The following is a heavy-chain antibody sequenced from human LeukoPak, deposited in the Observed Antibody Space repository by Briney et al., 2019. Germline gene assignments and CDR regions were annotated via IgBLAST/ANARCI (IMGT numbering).Heavy chain of an antibody. D-gene: IGHD3-10*01. CDR1: GFTFRTYV. V-gene: IGHV3-23*01. J-gene: IGHJ4*02. Sequence: GGSLRLSCAASGFTFRTYVMNWVRQAPGKGLEWVSGINGSGITYYNDPVKCRFTIPRDNPKNTLYMQMKSLTADDTAVYYCAKLLWFGELVTGGGQGTLVTVYS. CDR3: AKLLWFGELVTG. CDR2: INGSGIT.